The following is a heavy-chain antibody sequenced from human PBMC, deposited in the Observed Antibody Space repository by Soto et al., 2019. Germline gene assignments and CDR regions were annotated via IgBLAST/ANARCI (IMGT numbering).Heavy chain of an antibody. J-gene: IGHJ6*02. Sequence: SETLSLTCAVSGGSISSGGYSWSWIRQPPGKGLEWIGYIYHSGSTYYNPSLKSRVTISVDRSKNQFSLKLSSVTAADTAVYYCARDSSPLFGMHVWGQGTTVSVSS. CDR2: IYHSGST. D-gene: IGHD6-13*01. CDR3: ARDSSPLFGMHV. CDR1: GGSISSGGYS. V-gene: IGHV4-30-2*01.